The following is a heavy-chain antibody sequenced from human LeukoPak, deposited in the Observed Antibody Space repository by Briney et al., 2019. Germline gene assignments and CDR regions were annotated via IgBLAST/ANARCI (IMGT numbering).Heavy chain of an antibody. CDR2: ISSNGGST. J-gene: IGHJ4*02. CDR3: VNGGPNGALFR. Sequence: PGGSLRLSRVASGFIFSSYAMHWVRQAPGKGLEYVSAISSNGGSTYYADSVKGRFTISRDNSKNTLYLQMSSLRAEDTAVYYCVNGGPNGALFRWGQGTLVTVSS. CDR1: GFIFSSYA. V-gene: IGHV3-64D*06. D-gene: IGHD1-1*01.